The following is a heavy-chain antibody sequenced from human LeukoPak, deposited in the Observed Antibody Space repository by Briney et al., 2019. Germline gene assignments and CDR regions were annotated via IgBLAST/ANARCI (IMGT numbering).Heavy chain of an antibody. CDR2: IYTSGST. CDR1: GGSISSYY. CDR3: ARDRWFGELHWFDP. J-gene: IGHJ5*02. D-gene: IGHD3-10*01. Sequence: SETLSLTCTVSGGSISSYYRSWIRQPAGKGLEWIGRIYTSGSTNYNPSLKSRVTMSVDTSKNQFSLKLSSVTAADTAVYYCARDRWFGELHWFDPWGQGTLVTVSS. V-gene: IGHV4-4*07.